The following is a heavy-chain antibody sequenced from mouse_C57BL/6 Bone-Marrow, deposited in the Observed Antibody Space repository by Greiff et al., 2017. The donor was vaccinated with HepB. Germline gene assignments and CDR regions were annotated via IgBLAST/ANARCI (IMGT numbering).Heavy chain of an antibody. CDR1: GYAFTNYL. V-gene: IGHV1-54*01. CDR3: ARGGTYEFAY. CDR2: ITPGSGGT. Sequence: QVRLQQSGAELVRPGTSVKVSCKASGYAFTNYLIEWVKQRPGQGLEWIGVITPGSGGTNYNEKFKGKATLTADKSSSSTYMQLSSLTSEESAVYFSARGGTYEFAYWGQGTLVTVSA. J-gene: IGHJ3*01. D-gene: IGHD2-10*02.